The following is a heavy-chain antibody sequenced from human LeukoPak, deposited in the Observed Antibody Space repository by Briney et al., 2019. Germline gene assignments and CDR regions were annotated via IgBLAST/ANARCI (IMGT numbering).Heavy chain of an antibody. CDR1: EFTFNSYW. D-gene: IGHD2-21*02. V-gene: IGHV3-23*01. CDR2: ISGSGLST. Sequence: GGSLRLSCAASEFTFNSYWMSWVRQAPGKGLEWVSGISGSGLSTSYADSVKGRFTISRDYSKNTLYLQMNSLRVEDTAIYYCAKRGDYYSYYYVMEVWGQGTTVIVSS. CDR3: AKRGDYYSYYYVMEV. J-gene: IGHJ6*02.